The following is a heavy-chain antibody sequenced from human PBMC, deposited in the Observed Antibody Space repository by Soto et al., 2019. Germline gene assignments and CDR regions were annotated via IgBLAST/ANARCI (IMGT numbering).Heavy chain of an antibody. CDR1: GGTFTNYT. J-gene: IGHJ4*02. CDR3: AKAPTASAPFDY. CDR2: ITAVLNMA. D-gene: IGHD2-21*02. Sequence: QVQLVQSGAEMKRPGSSVKVSCETSGGTFTNYTFNWVRQAPGQGLEWMGWITAVLNMAKNAQKFQGRITLIADKSTSTVSLELRSLRSEDTAIYFCAKAPTASAPFDYWGQGTLVTVSS. V-gene: IGHV1-69*02.